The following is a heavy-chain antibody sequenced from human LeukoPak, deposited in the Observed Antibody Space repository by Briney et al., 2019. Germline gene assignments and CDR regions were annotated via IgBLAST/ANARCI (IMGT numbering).Heavy chain of an antibody. J-gene: IGHJ6*02. Sequence: ASVKVSCKASGYTFTSYYMHWVRQAPGQGLEWMGIINPSGGSTSYAQKFQGRVTMTRDTSTSTVYMELSSLRSEDTAVYYCAREFRGAGDTAMVNEGYYGMDVWGQGTTVTVSS. V-gene: IGHV1-46*01. D-gene: IGHD5-18*01. CDR3: AREFRGAGDTAMVNEGYYGMDV. CDR2: INPSGGST. CDR1: GYTFTSYY.